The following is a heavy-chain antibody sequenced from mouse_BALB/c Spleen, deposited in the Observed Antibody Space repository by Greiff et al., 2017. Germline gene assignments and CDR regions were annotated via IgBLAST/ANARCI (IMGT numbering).Heavy chain of an antibody. CDR2: IDPENGNT. J-gene: IGHJ3*01. V-gene: IGHV14-1*02. CDR1: GYTFTSYY. CDR3: ANPGFAY. Sequence: EVQLQQSGAELAKPGASVKMSCKASGYTFTSYYMHWVKQRPEQGLEWIGWIDPENGNTIYDPKFQGKASITADTSSNTAYLQLSSLTSEDTAVYYCANPGFAYWGQGTLVTVSA.